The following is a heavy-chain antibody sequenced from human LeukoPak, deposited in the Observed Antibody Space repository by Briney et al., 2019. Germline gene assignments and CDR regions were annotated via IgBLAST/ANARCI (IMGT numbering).Heavy chain of an antibody. V-gene: IGHV3-23*01. Sequence: GGSLRLSCAASGXTFSSYAMSWVRQAPGRGLEWVSAISASGGSTYYADSVKGRFTISRDNSKNTLYLQMNSLRAEDTAIYYCAKGNTEGAGNFDYWGQGTLVTVSS. CDR2: ISASGGST. CDR1: GXTFSSYA. J-gene: IGHJ4*02. D-gene: IGHD1-26*01. CDR3: AKGNTEGAGNFDY.